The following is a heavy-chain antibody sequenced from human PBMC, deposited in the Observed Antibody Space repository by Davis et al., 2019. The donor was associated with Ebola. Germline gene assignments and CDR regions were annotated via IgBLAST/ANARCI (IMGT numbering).Heavy chain of an antibody. CDR2: ISGFNTNT. CDR1: RYTFTSYG. CDR3: ARAPNYDVLTGTSSYYFDY. J-gene: IGHJ4*02. D-gene: IGHD3-9*01. Sequence: ASVQVSCKSSRYTFTSYGLVWVRQAPGLGLEWMGWISGFNTNTNFAQKFQGRVTVSKDTSTNTAYMDLRSLTSDDTAIYYCARAPNYDVLTGTSSYYFDYWGQGTLVTVSS. V-gene: IGHV1-18*04.